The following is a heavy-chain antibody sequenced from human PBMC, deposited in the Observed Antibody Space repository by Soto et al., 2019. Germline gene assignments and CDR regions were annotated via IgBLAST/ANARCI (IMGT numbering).Heavy chain of an antibody. J-gene: IGHJ6*02. Sequence: SVKVSCKASGGTFSSYAISWVRQAPGQGLEWMGGIIPIFGTANYAQKFQGRVAITADESTSTAYMELSSLRSEDTAVYYCARVSSAGYCTNGICYKRNYYYGMDVWGQGTTVTVSS. CDR2: IIPIFGTA. CDR3: ARVSSAGYCTNGICYKRNYYYGMDV. D-gene: IGHD2-8*01. V-gene: IGHV1-69*13. CDR1: GGTFSSYA.